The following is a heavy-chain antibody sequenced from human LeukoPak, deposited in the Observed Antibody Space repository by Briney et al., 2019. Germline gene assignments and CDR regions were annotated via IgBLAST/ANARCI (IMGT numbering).Heavy chain of an antibody. CDR1: GFTFSSYA. CDR2: ISGSGGST. J-gene: IGHJ4*02. Sequence: GGSLRLSCAASGFTFSSYAMSWVRQAQGKGLEWVSSISGSGGSTYYADSVKGRFTISRDNSKNTLYLQMNSLRAEDTAVYYCAKVGYCSSTSCYTVAYFDSSGQGTLVTVSS. V-gene: IGHV3-23*01. CDR3: AKVGYCSSTSCYTVAYFDS. D-gene: IGHD2-2*02.